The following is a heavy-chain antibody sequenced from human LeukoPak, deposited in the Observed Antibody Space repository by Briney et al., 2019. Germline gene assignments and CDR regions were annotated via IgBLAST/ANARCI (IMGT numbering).Heavy chain of an antibody. V-gene: IGHV3-23*01. CDR1: GFSFSSYA. CDR2: INSGGST. D-gene: IGHD5-12*01. Sequence: SGGPLRLSCAASGFSFSSYAMTWVRQPPGKGLEWVSGINSGGSTNYADSVKGRFTISRDNSQNTLYLQMNSLRAEDTAIYYCAKSFGRESGYELYCFDFWGQGTLVTVSS. CDR3: AKSFGRESGYELYCFDF. J-gene: IGHJ4*02.